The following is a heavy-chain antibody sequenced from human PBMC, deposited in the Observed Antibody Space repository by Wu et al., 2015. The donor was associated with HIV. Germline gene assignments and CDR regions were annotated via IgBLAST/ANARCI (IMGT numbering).Heavy chain of an antibody. J-gene: IGHJ4*03. D-gene: IGHD5-24*01. V-gene: IGHV1-2*02. Sequence: QVQLVQSGAEVKKPGASVKVSCKTSGYTFTDYYIHWMRQVAGQGPEWMGWINPKNRWRNYAQDFKGRLTMTRDTSITTVYMELKRLTSEDTAMYFCARSHKWLQLRYQGIFDYWGRGNNWSPSP. CDR2: INPKNRWR. CDR1: GYTFTDYY. CDR3: ARSHKWLQLRYQGIFDY.